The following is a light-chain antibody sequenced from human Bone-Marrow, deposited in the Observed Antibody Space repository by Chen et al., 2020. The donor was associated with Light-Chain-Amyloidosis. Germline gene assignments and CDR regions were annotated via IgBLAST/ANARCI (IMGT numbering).Light chain of an antibody. J-gene: IGKJ2*01. CDR1: QSVSYSY. CDR3: KEYAASAYT. V-gene: IGKV3-20*01. CDR2: GVS. Sequence: EIVLTQSPGTLSLSPGERATLSCRASQSVSYSYLAWYQQKPGQAPRLLIYGVSSRATGIPDRFSASGSGCGTDFTLTISRLEPEDFAVYYCKEYAASAYTFGQGTKLEIK.